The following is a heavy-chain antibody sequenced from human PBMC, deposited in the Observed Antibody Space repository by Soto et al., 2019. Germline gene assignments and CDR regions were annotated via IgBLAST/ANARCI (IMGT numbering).Heavy chain of an antibody. V-gene: IGHV4-61*01. CDR2: IPFSGGT. J-gene: IGHJ6*02. Sequence: SPPCTVSCGSVSRGSYPWTRVRQPPGEGLGGIGDIPFSGGTQDKPPPQGRVTMSIDTSKNQFSLKLSSVTAADTAVYSCQRDGHGMDGWGHGTKVTVS. CDR1: CGSVSRGSYP. CDR3: QRDGHGMDG.